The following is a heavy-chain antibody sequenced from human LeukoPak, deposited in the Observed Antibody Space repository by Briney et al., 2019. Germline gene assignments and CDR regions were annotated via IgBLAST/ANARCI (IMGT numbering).Heavy chain of an antibody. CDR3: ARGPVYDSSGFDI. D-gene: IGHD3-22*01. CDR2: IYYSGST. J-gene: IGHJ3*02. Sequence: SETLSLTCTVSGGSISSYYWSWIRQPPGKGLEWIGYIYYSGSTNYNPSLKSRVTISVDTSKNQFSLKLSSVTAADTAVYYCARGPVYDSSGFDIWGQGTMVTVS. CDR1: GGSISSYY. V-gene: IGHV4-59*01.